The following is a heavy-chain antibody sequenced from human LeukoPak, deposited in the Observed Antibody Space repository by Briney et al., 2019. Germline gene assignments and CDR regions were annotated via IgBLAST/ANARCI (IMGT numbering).Heavy chain of an antibody. V-gene: IGHV1-2*02. J-gene: IGHJ3*02. D-gene: IGHD1-26*01. CDR1: GYTFTSYG. CDR3: ARELGEAGANAFDI. Sequence: ASVKVSCKASGYTFTSYGISWVRQAPGQGLEWMGWINPNSGGTNYAQKFQGRVTMTRDTSISTAYMELSRLRSDDTAVYYCARELGEAGANAFDIWGQGTMVTVSS. CDR2: INPNSGGT.